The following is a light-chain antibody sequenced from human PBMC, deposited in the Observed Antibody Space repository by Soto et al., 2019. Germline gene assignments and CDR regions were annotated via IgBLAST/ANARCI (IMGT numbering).Light chain of an antibody. J-gene: IGKJ4*01. CDR3: QQRSDLPPLT. Sequence: EVVLTQSPATLSLSPGERATLSCRASQSVSSYLAWYQQKPGQAPRLLIYDASNRATGIPARFSGSGSGTDFTLTISSLEPEDVAVYYCQQRSDLPPLTFGGGTKVDI. V-gene: IGKV3-11*01. CDR1: QSVSSY. CDR2: DAS.